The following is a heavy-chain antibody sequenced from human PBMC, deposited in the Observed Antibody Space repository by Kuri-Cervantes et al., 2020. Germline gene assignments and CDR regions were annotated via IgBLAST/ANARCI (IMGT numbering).Heavy chain of an antibody. J-gene: IGHJ4*02. CDR2: IKSDGSST. CDR3: AGGYSYGYNY. D-gene: IGHD5-18*01. CDR1: GFTFSGSA. V-gene: IGHV3-74*01. Sequence: GESLKISCAASGFTFSGSAMHWVRQASGKGLVWVSRIKSDGSSTSYADSVKGRFTISRDNAKNTLYLQMNSLRVEDTAVYYCAGGYSYGYNYWGQGTLVTVSS.